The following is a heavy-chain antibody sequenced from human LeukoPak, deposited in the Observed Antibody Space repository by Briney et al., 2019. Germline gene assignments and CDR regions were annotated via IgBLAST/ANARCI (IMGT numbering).Heavy chain of an antibody. CDR2: IYSGGST. D-gene: IGHD3-22*01. V-gene: IGHV3-53*01. CDR1: GFTVSSNY. J-gene: IGHJ3*02. Sequence: QSGGSLRLSCAASGFTVSSNYMSWVRQAPGKGLEWVSVIYSGGSTYYADSVKGRFTISRDNSKNTLYLQMNSLRAEDTAVYYCARDQHDSSGYYSGNAFDNWGQGTMVTVSS. CDR3: ARDQHDSSGYYSGNAFDN.